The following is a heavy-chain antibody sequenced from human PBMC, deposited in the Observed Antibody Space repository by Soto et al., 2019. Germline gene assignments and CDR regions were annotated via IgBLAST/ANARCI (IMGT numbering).Heavy chain of an antibody. D-gene: IGHD3-10*01. J-gene: IGHJ4*02. Sequence: SGPTLVNPTQTLTLTCTFSGFSLTTSGMCVSWIRQPPGKALEWLALIYWYDDKRYSPSLNSRLTITNDTSKNQVVLTMTNMDPVDTATYYCAHSRTVSELLWFGASYYFDYWGQGTVVTVSS. V-gene: IGHV2-5*08. CDR3: AHSRTVSELLWFGASYYFDY. CDR1: GFSLTTSGMC. CDR2: IYWYDDK.